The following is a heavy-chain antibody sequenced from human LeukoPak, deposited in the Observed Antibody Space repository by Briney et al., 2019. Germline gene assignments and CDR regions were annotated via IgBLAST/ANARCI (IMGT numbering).Heavy chain of an antibody. J-gene: IGHJ4*02. CDR3: ARVSGYSGTWYVDY. D-gene: IGHD6-13*01. V-gene: IGHV3-33*01. CDR2: IWYDGSNK. CDR1: GFTFKSYG. Sequence: PGGSLRLSCVASGFTFKSYGMHWVRQAPGKGLEWVAIIWYDGSNKYYADFVKGRFTTSRGNSKNTLYLQMNSLRADDTAVYYCARVSGYSGTWYVDYWGQGTLVTVSS.